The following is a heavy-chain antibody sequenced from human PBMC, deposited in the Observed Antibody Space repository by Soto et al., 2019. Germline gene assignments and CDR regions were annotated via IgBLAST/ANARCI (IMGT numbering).Heavy chain of an antibody. CDR1: GYTFTSYG. V-gene: IGHV1-18*01. CDR2: ISAYNGNT. Sequence: ASVKVSCKASGYTFTSYGISWVRQAPGQGLEWMGWISAYNGNTNYAQKLQGRVTMTTDTSTSTAYMELSRLRSDDTAVYYCARAKAYSSIWYKSSYSYSTEVWGKGPTVNVAS. D-gene: IGHD6-13*01. CDR3: ARAKAYSSIWYKSSYSYSTEV. J-gene: IGHJ6*03.